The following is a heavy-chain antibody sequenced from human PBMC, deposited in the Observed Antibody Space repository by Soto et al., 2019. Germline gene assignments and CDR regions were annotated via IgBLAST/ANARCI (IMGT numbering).Heavy chain of an antibody. J-gene: IGHJ4*02. CDR2: INSDGTTT. V-gene: IGHV3-74*01. CDR3: TRGGATGAGIYHFEN. CDR1: GFTFTSNW. D-gene: IGHD3-10*01. Sequence: EVQLVESGGGLVQPGGSLRLSCAASGFTFTSNWMHWVRQAPGKGLVWVSRINSDGTTTTYADSVKGRFTISRDNAKNTLYLQVNSLGDKDTAVYYCTRGGATGAGIYHFENWGQGTLVTVSS.